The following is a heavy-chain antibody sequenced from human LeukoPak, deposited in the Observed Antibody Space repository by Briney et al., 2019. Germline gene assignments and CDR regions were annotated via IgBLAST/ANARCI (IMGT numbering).Heavy chain of an antibody. V-gene: IGHV3-21*01. D-gene: IGHD6-13*01. CDR1: GFTFSSYS. CDR3: ARAPGIAAAGTTEYYYYYGMDV. Sequence: GGSLRLSCAASGFTFSSYSMNWVRQAPGKGLEWVSSISSSSSYIYYADSVKGRFTISRDNAKNSLYLQMNSLRAEDTAVYYCARAPGIAAAGTTEYYYYYGMDVWGQGTTVTVSS. CDR2: ISSSSSYI. J-gene: IGHJ6*02.